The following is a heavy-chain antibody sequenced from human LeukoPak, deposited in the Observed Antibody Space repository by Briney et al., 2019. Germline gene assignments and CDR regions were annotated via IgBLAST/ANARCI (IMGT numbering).Heavy chain of an antibody. D-gene: IGHD3-10*01. Sequence: PGGSLRLSCAASGFNFNYAWMSWVRQAPGKGLEWVGRIQSKTDGGTTDYGAPVKGRFTISRDDSKNTVYLQMNTLKTEDTAVYFCTTGFYGSERHWGQGTLVTVSS. V-gene: IGHV3-15*01. J-gene: IGHJ4*02. CDR1: GFNFNYAW. CDR3: TTGFYGSERH. CDR2: IQSKTDGGTT.